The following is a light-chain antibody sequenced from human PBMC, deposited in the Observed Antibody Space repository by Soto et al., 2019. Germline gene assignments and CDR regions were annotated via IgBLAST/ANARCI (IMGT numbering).Light chain of an antibody. V-gene: IGKV2-24*01. CDR3: MQATHSYT. CDR2: KIS. Sequence: DIVVTQTPLSSPVTLGQPASISCRSSQSFVHSDGNTYFNWLQQRPGQPPRFLILKISKRFPGVPDRFSGSGAGKDFTLKISRVEAEDVGVYYCMQATHSYTIGQGPQLEIK. J-gene: IGKJ2*01. CDR1: QSFVHSDGNTY.